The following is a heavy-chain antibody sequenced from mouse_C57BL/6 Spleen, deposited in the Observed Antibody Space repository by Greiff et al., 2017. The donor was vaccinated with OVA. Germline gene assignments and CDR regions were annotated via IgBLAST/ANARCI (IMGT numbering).Heavy chain of an antibody. CDR3: ARETGTRYFDY. J-gene: IGHJ2*01. CDR1: GFTFSDYG. D-gene: IGHD4-1*01. CDR2: ISSGSSTI. V-gene: IGHV5-17*01. Sequence: EVQGVESGGGLVKPGGSLKLSCAASGFTFSDYGTHWVRQAPEKGLEWVAYISSGSSTIYYADTVKGRFTISRDNAKNTLFLQMTSLRSEDTAMYYCARETGTRYFDYWGQGTTLTVSS.